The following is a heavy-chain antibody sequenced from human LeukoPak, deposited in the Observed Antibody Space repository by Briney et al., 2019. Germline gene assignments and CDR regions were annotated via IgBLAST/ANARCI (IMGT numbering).Heavy chain of an antibody. CDR2: ISRSGSYI. D-gene: IGHD3-22*01. CDR3: ARDAGYYYDVYYFDH. J-gene: IGHJ4*02. V-gene: IGHV3-21*01. Sequence: PGGSLRLSCAASGFTFSSCTMNWVRQAPGKGLEWVSSISRSGSYIYYADSVRGRFTISRDNAKSSLYLQMNSLRAEDTAVYYCARDAGYYYDVYYFDHWGQGTQVTVSS. CDR1: GFTFSSCT.